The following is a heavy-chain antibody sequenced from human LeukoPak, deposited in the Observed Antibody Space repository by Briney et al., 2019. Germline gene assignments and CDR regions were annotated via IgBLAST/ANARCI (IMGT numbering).Heavy chain of an antibody. Sequence: PGGSLRLSCAASGFTFSSYAMSWVRQSPGKGLEWVSAISGSGGSTYYADSVKGRFTISRDNSKNTLYLQMNSLRAEDTAVYYCAKTSRGDSWFDPWGQGTLVTVSS. CDR3: AKTSRGDSWFDP. V-gene: IGHV3-23*01. CDR2: ISGSGGST. J-gene: IGHJ5*02. D-gene: IGHD3-10*01. CDR1: GFTFSSYA.